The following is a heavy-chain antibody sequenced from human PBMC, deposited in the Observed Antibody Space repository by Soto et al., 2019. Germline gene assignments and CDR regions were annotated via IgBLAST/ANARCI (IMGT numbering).Heavy chain of an antibody. D-gene: IGHD4-4*01. J-gene: IGHJ4*02. CDR3: ARYDYNGYYFDY. CDR1: GYTFTGYY. V-gene: IGHV1-46*01. Sequence: ASVKVSCKASGYTFTGYYMHWVRQAPGQGHEWMGIINPSGGSTTYAQKFQGRVTMTRDTSTSTVYMELSSLRSEDTAVYYCARYDYNGYYFDYWGQGTLVTVSS. CDR2: INPSGGST.